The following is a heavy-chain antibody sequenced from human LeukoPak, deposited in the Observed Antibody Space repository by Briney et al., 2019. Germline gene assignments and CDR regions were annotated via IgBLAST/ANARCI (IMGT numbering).Heavy chain of an antibody. Sequence: SVKVSCKASGGTFSSYAISWVRQAPGQGLEWMGGIIPIFGTANYAQKFQGRVTITADESTSTAYMELSSLRSEDTAVYYCARGFDPITMVRGVTLPFDYWGQGTLVTVSS. J-gene: IGHJ4*02. D-gene: IGHD3-10*01. CDR2: IIPIFGTA. V-gene: IGHV1-69*13. CDR3: ARGFDPITMVRGVTLPFDY. CDR1: GGTFSSYA.